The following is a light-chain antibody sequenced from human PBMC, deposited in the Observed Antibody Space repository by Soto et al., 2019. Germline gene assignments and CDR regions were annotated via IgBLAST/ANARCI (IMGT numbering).Light chain of an antibody. CDR2: GAS. J-gene: IGKJ5*01. V-gene: IGKV3-20*01. CDR1: QRVSND. Sequence: EIVMTQSPATLSVSPGERATLSCRASQRVSNDFAWYQQKPGQAPRLLMYGASSRATGIPDRFSGTGSGTDFTLTISRLEPEDFAVYYCQQYGSSPYTFGLGTLLEI. CDR3: QQYGSSPYT.